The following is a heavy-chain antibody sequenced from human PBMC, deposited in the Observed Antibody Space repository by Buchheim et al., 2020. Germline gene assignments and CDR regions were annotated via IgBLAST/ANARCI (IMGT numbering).Heavy chain of an antibody. CDR3: ARLRSHSYGYTLDY. J-gene: IGHJ4*02. Sequence: EVQLVESGGGLVQPGGSLRLSCAASGFTFSSYSMNWVRQAPGKGLEWVSYISSSSSTIYYADSVKGRFTISSDNAKNSLSLQMNSLRDEDTAVYYCARLRSHSYGYTLDYWSQGTL. CDR1: GFTFSSYS. V-gene: IGHV3-48*02. D-gene: IGHD5-18*01. CDR2: ISSSSSTI.